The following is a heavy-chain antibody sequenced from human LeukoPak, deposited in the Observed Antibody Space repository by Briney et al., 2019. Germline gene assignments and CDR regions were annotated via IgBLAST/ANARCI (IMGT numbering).Heavy chain of an antibody. J-gene: IGHJ4*02. CDR3: AHRRYRHCSGGSCYGYFDY. Sequence: SGPTLVKPTQPLTLTCTFSGFSLSTRGVGVGWIRHPPGKALKWLALIYWDDEKRYSTSLKSRLTITKDTSKNQVVLTMTNIDPVDTATYYCAHRRYRHCSGGSCYGYFDYWGQGTLVTVSS. D-gene: IGHD2-15*01. CDR1: GFSLSTRGVG. V-gene: IGHV2-5*02. CDR2: IYWDDEK.